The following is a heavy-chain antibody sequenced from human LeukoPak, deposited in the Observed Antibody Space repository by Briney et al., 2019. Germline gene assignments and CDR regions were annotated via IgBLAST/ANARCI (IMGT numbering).Heavy chain of an antibody. CDR1: GGTFSSYA. CDR2: IIPIFGTA. V-gene: IGHV1-69*13. Sequence: ASVKVPCKASGGTFSSYAISWVRQAPGQGLEWMGGIIPIFGTANYAQKFQGRVTITADESMSTAYMELSSLRSEDTAVYYCARHYNFDRAGSYYYYGMDVWGQGTTVTVSS. J-gene: IGHJ6*02. CDR3: ARHYNFDRAGSYYYYGMDV. D-gene: IGHD3/OR15-3a*01.